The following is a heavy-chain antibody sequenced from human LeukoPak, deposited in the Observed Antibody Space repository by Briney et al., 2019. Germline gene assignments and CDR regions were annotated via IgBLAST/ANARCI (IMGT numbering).Heavy chain of an antibody. CDR3: ARGWGE. J-gene: IGHJ4*02. V-gene: IGHV3-48*03. D-gene: IGHD3-10*01. CDR2: ISSSGSTM. CDR1: GFTFSNYE. Sequence: GGSLRLSCAASGFTFSNYEMNWVRQPPGEGLEWVSFISSSGSTMYYADSVQGRFTISRDNARNSLYLQMNSLRAEDTAVYYCARGWGEGGQGTLVTVSS.